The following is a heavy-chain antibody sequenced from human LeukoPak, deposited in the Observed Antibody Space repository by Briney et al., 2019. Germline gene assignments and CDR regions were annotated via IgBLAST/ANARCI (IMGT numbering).Heavy chain of an antibody. V-gene: IGHV3-15*01. Sequence: GGSLRLSCAASGITFSNAWMSWVRQAPGKGLEWLARIKSKTDGGTIDYAASVKGRFTISRDDSKNTLYLQMNSLKSKDTAVYYCTTYYYDSTSDFGYWGQGTLVTVSS. CDR3: TTYYYDSTSDFGY. D-gene: IGHD3-22*01. CDR2: IKSKTDGGTI. J-gene: IGHJ4*02. CDR1: GITFSNAW.